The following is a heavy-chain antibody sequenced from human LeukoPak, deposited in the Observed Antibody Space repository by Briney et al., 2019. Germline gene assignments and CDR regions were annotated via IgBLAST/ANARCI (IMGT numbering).Heavy chain of an antibody. J-gene: IGHJ4*02. D-gene: IGHD4-17*01. CDR3: AKDRHGHYALDY. V-gene: IGHV3-30*02. Sequence: PGGSLRLSCAAPGFTFSGFGMHWVRQAPGKGLEWVAFIPYRGSDSNYAASVKGRFTISRDNSKNMLYLQMNSLRLEDTALYYRAKDRHGHYALDYCGQGTLVTVSS. CDR2: IPYRGSDS. CDR1: GFTFSGFG.